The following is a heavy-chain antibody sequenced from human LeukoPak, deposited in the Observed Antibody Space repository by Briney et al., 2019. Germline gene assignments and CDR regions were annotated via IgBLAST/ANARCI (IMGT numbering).Heavy chain of an antibody. J-gene: IGHJ4*02. CDR2: IYTSGST. CDR3: ARVYSSGWYPFDY. D-gene: IGHD6-19*01. V-gene: IGHV4-38-2*02. CDR1: GYSISSGYY. Sequence: PSETLSLTCTVSGYSISSGYYWGWIRQPPGKGLEWIGGIYTSGSTNYNPSLKSRVTISVDTSKNQFSLKLSSVTAADTAVYYCARVYSSGWYPFDYWGQGTLVTVSS.